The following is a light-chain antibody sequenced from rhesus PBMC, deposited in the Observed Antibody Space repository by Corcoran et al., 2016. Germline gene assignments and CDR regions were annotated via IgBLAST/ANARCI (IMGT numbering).Light chain of an antibody. J-gene: IGKJ3*01. CDR2: KAS. CDR1: QSISSW. V-gene: IGKV1-22*01. Sequence: DIQMTQSPSSLSASVGDTVTITCRASQSISSWLDWYHQTPGKAPKLLIYKASSLQSWVPSRFSGSGYGTDFTLTISSLQPEDFATYYCLQYSSSPFTFGPGTKLDIK. CDR3: LQYSSSPFT.